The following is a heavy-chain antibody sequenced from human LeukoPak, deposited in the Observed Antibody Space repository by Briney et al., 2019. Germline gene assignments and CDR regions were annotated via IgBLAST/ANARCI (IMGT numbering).Heavy chain of an antibody. D-gene: IGHD1-26*01. CDR1: GITLNDLS. V-gene: IGHV1-24*01. Sequence: ASVRVSCKVSGITLNDLSIQWVRRAPGKGLEWMGGFDPEDGETIYAPKFQARVTMTQDTYEDTAYMELSSLRSEDTAVYYCATDGIPGATTTLDYWGQGTLVTVSS. CDR3: ATDGIPGATTTLDY. CDR2: FDPEDGET. J-gene: IGHJ4*02.